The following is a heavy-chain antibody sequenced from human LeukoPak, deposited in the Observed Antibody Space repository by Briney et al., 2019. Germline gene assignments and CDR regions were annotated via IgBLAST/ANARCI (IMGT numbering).Heavy chain of an antibody. Sequence: ASVKVSCKASGYTFTSYYMHWVRQAPGQGLEWMGIINPSGGSTSYAQKSQGRVTMTRDTSTSTVYMELSSLRSEDTAVYYCARGYGSGSYGEPLDYWGQGTLVTVSS. D-gene: IGHD3-10*01. CDR1: GYTFTSYY. CDR2: INPSGGST. V-gene: IGHV1-46*01. J-gene: IGHJ4*02. CDR3: ARGYGSGSYGEPLDY.